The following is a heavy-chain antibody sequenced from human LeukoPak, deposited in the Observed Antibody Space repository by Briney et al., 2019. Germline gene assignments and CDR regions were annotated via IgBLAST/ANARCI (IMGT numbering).Heavy chain of an antibody. CDR2: ISDSGGST. J-gene: IGHJ6*02. CDR1: GFPFSSYA. V-gene: IGHV3-64D*09. Sequence: SGGSLRLSCSASGFPFSSYAMHWVRQAPGKGLVYVSAISDSGGSTYCADSVKGRFTISRDNSKNTLYLQMSSLRAEDTAVYFCVRGYSFGPYGMDVWGQGTTVTVSS. CDR3: VRGYSFGPYGMDV. D-gene: IGHD2-15*01.